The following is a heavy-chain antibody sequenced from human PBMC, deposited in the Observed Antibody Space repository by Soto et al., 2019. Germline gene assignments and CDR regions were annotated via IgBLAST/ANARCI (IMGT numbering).Heavy chain of an antibody. D-gene: IGHD3-9*01. J-gene: IGHJ4*02. Sequence: SETLSLTCTVSGGSIISGGYYWIWIRQHPGKGLEWIGYIYYSGSTYYNPSLKSRVTISVDTSKNRFSLKLSSVTAADTAVYYCARGTRIRYFDYWGQGTLVTVSS. CDR3: ARGTRIRYFDY. CDR2: IYYSGST. V-gene: IGHV4-31*03. CDR1: GGSIISGGYY.